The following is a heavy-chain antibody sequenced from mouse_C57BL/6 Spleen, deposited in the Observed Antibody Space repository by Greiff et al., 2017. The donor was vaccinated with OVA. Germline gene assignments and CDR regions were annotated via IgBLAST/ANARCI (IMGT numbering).Heavy chain of an antibody. D-gene: IGHD2-5*01. V-gene: IGHV1-81*01. J-gene: IGHJ4*01. Sequence: VQLQQSGAELARPGASVKLSCKASGYTFTSYGISWVKQRTGQGLEWIGEIYPRSGNTYYNEKFKGKATLTADKSSSTAYMELRSLTSEDSAVYFCAREESYSNYEKAMDYWGQGTSVTVSS. CDR1: GYTFTSYG. CDR3: AREESYSNYEKAMDY. CDR2: IYPRSGNT.